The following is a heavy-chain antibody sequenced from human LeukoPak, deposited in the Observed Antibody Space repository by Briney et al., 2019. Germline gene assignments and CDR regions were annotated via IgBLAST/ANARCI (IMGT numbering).Heavy chain of an antibody. D-gene: IGHD5-24*01. V-gene: IGHV3-30-3*01. J-gene: IGHJ4*02. CDR2: MSYDGSNK. Sequence: PGGSLRLSCAASGFTFSSYAMHWVRQVPGKGLEWMAVMSYDGSNKYYADSVKGRFTISRDNSKTTLYLQMNSPRAEDTAVYYCARDLAGMATTHRFGYWGQGTLVTVSS. CDR1: GFTFSSYA. CDR3: ARDLAGMATTHRFGY.